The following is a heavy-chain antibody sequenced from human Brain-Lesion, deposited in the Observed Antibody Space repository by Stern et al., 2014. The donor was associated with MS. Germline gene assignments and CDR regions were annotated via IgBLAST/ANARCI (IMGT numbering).Heavy chain of an antibody. D-gene: IGHD4-17*01. CDR3: ARGGAVTTSDYYLDY. J-gene: IGHJ4*02. CDR1: GFTFSYHA. V-gene: IGHV3-30*01. CDR2: ISYDGSDK. Sequence: QMQLVQSGGGVVQPGRSLRLSCAASGFTFSYHAMHWVRQAPGKGLEWGALISYDGSDKNDADSVKGRFTISRDNSRNTLYLQMNSLRVDDTAVYYCARGGAVTTSDYYLDYWGQGILVTVSS.